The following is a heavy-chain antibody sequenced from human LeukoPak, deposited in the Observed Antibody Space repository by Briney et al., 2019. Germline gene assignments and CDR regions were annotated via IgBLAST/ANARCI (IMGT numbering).Heavy chain of an antibody. D-gene: IGHD2-21*02. J-gene: IGHJ5*02. V-gene: IGHV4-34*01. CDR3: ARGNCGGDCYRSSGWFDP. CDR1: GGSFSGYY. CDR2: INHSGST. Sequence: PSETLSLTCAVYGGSFSGYYWSWIRQPPGKGLEWIGEINHSGSTNYNPSLKSRVTISVDTSKNQFSLKLSSVTAADTAVYYCARGNCGGDCYRSSGWFDPWGQGTLVTASS.